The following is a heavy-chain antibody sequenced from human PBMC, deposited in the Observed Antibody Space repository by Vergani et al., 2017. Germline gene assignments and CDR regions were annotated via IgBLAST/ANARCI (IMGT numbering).Heavy chain of an antibody. CDR2: IYYSGST. CDR1: GASISTFY. V-gene: IGHV4-59*01. D-gene: IGHD1-14*01. CDR3: ARGAGGYHYMDV. Sequence: QVQLQESGPGLVEPSETLSLTCTVSGASISTFYWSWIRQPPGEGLEWVGYIYYSGSTNYNPSLKSRVNISVDTSRNQFYLKLSSVTAADTAVYYCARGAGGYHYMDVWGKGTTVTVSS. J-gene: IGHJ6*03.